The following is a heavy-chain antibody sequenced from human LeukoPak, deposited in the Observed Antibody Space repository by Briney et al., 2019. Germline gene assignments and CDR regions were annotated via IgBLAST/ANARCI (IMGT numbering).Heavy chain of an antibody. V-gene: IGHV4-34*01. CDR3: ARLRYCSGGSCYGAYNWFDP. J-gene: IGHJ5*02. CDR1: GGSFSGYY. D-gene: IGHD2-15*01. Sequence: PSETLSLTCAVCGGSFSGYYWSWIRQPPGKGLEWIGEINHRGSTNYNPSLKSRVTISVDTSKNQFSLKLSSVTAADTAVYYCARLRYCSGGSCYGAYNWFDPWGQGTLVTVSS. CDR2: INHRGST.